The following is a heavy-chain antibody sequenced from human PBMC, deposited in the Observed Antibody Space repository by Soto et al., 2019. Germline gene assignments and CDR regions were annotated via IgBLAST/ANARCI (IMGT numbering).Heavy chain of an antibody. D-gene: IGHD3-16*01. CDR3: AREGGESSDGLYYFDS. V-gene: IGHV4-30-4*01. J-gene: IGHJ4*02. CDR2: IYYSGNT. Sequence: SESISLNCTVSGGSTSSDNYWSWIRQPPGKGLEWIGHIYYSGNTDYNPSLKSRLAISIDTSKNQFSLKLSSVTAADTAVYFCAREGGESSDGLYYFDSWGQGSLVTVSS. CDR1: GGSTSSDNY.